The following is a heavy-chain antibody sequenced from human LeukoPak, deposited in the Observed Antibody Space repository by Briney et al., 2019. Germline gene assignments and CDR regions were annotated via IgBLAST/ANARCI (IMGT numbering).Heavy chain of an antibody. V-gene: IGHV4-39*07. CDR3: ARDSRSGWGNWFDP. J-gene: IGHJ5*02. CDR2: IYYRGST. CDR1: GGSISSTIYY. D-gene: IGHD6-19*01. Sequence: PSETLSLTCTVSGGSISSTIYYWGWIRQPPGKGLEWIGSIYYRGSTYYNPSLKSRVAISVDTSKNQFSLKPSSVTAADTAVYYCARDSRSGWGNWFDPWGQGTLVTVSS.